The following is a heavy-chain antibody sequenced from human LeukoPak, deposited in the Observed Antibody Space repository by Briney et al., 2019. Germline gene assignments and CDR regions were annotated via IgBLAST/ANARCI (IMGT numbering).Heavy chain of an antibody. CDR2: IYYSGST. V-gene: IGHV4-59*01. CDR3: ASGGYCSSTSCYDPDAFDI. CDR1: GGSISSYY. Sequence: PSETLSLTCTVSGGSISSYYWSWIRQPPGKGLEWIGYIYYSGSTNYNPSHKSRVTISVDTSKNQFSLKLSSVTAADTAVYYCASGGYCSSTSCYDPDAFDIWGQGTMVTVSS. D-gene: IGHD2-2*01. J-gene: IGHJ3*02.